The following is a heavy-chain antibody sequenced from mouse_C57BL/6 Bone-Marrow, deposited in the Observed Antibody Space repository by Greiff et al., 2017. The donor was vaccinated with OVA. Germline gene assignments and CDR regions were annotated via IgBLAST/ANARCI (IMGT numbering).Heavy chain of an antibody. Sequence: EVKLMESGGGLVKPGGSLKLSCAASGFTFSDYGMHWVRQAPEKGLEWVAYISSGSSTIYYADTVKGRFTISRDNAKNTLFLQMTSLRSEDTAMYYCARRLTGYAMDYWGQGTSVTVSS. J-gene: IGHJ4*01. V-gene: IGHV5-17*01. CDR3: ARRLTGYAMDY. CDR2: ISSGSSTI. D-gene: IGHD4-1*01. CDR1: GFTFSDYG.